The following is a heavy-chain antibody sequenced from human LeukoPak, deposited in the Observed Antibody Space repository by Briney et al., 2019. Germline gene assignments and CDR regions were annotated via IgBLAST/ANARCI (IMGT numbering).Heavy chain of an antibody. CDR3: ARDRVPDYYDSSGTFDY. D-gene: IGHD3-22*01. CDR1: GYTFTSYG. Sequence: ASVNVSCKASGYTFTSYGISWVRQAPGQGLEWMGWISAYNGNTNYAQKLQGRVTMTTDTSTSTAYMELRSLRSDDTAVYYCARDRVPDYYDSSGTFDYWGQGTLVTVSS. J-gene: IGHJ4*02. V-gene: IGHV1-18*01. CDR2: ISAYNGNT.